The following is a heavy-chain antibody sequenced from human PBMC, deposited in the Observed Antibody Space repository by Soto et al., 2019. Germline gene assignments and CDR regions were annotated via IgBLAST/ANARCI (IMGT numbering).Heavy chain of an antibody. Sequence: ASVKVSCKASGYTFTSHGISWVRQAPGQGLEWMGVINPHGGSTAYAQKFKGRVTLTRDTSASTVYMEVSSLTSEDTAMYYCARSSGGNFGIIIEGTNWFAPWGQGTLVTVSS. V-gene: IGHV1-18*04. CDR2: INPHGGST. CDR3: ARSSGGNFGIIIEGTNWFAP. CDR1: GYTFTSHG. D-gene: IGHD1-26*01. J-gene: IGHJ5*02.